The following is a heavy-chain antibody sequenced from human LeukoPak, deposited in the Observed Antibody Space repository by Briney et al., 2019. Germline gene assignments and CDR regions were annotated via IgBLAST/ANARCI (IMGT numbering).Heavy chain of an antibody. V-gene: IGHV3-21*01. CDR1: GFTFSSYS. CDR2: ISSSSSYI. D-gene: IGHD6-19*01. CDR3: ARERLDSGWYIDY. Sequence: PGGSLRLSCAASGFTFSSYSMNWVRQAPGKGLEWVSSISSSSSYIYYADSVKGRFTISRDNAKNSLYLQMNSLRAEDTAVYYCARERLDSGWYIDYWGQGTLVTVSS. J-gene: IGHJ4*02.